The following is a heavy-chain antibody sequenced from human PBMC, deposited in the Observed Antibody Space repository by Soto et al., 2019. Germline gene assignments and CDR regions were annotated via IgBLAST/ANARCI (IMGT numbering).Heavy chain of an antibody. J-gene: IGHJ4*02. D-gene: IGHD4-17*01. CDR3: ARDTYGCKDY. V-gene: IGHV1-69*04. CDR2: LIPILGIA. CDR1: GGTFSSYT. Sequence: ASVKVSCKASGGTFSSYTISWVRQAPGQGLEWMGRLIPILGIANYAQKFQGRVTITADKSTSTAYMELSSLRSEDTAVYYCARDTYGCKDYWDQGTLVTVSS.